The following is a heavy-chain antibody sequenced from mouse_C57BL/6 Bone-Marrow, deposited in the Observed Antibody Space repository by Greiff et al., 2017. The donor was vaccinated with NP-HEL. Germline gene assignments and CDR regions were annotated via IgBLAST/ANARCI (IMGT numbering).Heavy chain of an antibody. CDR3: ARRGYGSSFWYFDV. CDR2: ISSGGSYT. V-gene: IGHV5-6*02. Sequence: EVKLVESGGDLVKPGGSLKLSCAASGFTFSSYGMSWVRQTPDKRLEWVATISSGGSYTYYPDSVKGRFTISRDHAKNTLYLQMSSLKSEDTAMYYCARRGYGSSFWYFDVWGTGTTVTVSS. D-gene: IGHD1-1*01. CDR1: GFTFSSYG. J-gene: IGHJ1*03.